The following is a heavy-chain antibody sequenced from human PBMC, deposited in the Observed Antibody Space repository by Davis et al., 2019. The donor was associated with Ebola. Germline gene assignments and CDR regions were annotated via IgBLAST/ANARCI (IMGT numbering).Heavy chain of an antibody. V-gene: IGHV3-30*03. CDR2: ISYDGSNK. CDR1: GFTFSSYG. Sequence: PGGSLRLSCAASGFTFSSYGMHWVRQAPGKGLEWVAVISYDGSNKYYADSVKGRFTISRDNSKNTLYLQMNSLRAEDTAVYYCAREIGYSNGWPDYYYYGMDVWGQGTTVTVTS. D-gene: IGHD6-19*01. J-gene: IGHJ6*02. CDR3: AREIGYSNGWPDYYYYGMDV.